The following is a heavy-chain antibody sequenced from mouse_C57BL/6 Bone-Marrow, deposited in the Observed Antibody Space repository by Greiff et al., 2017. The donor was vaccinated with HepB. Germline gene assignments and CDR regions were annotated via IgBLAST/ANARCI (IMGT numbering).Heavy chain of an antibody. CDR3: ARVEYDDY. Sequence: QVQLQQSGAELVRPGTSVKVSCKASGYAFTNYLIEWVKQRPGQGLEWIGVINPGSGGTNYNEKFKGKATLTADKSTSTAYMQRSRLTAEDSAVYYCARVEYDDYWGQGTTLTVSS. V-gene: IGHV1-54*01. J-gene: IGHJ2*01. CDR1: GYAFTNYL. CDR2: INPGSGGT. D-gene: IGHD2-14*01.